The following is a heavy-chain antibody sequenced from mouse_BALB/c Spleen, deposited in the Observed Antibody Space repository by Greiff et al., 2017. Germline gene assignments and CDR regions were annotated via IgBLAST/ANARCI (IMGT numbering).Heavy chain of an antibody. Sequence: EVKLVESGGGLVQPKGSLKLSCAASGFTFNTYAMNWVRQAPGKGLEWVARIRSKSNNYATYYADSVKDRFTISRDDSQSMLYLQMNNLKTEDTAMYYCVRQDYGYLTWFAYWGQGTLVTVSA. CDR1: GFTFNTYA. CDR2: IRSKSNNYAT. V-gene: IGHV10-1*02. J-gene: IGHJ3*01. D-gene: IGHD1-2*01. CDR3: VRQDYGYLTWFAY.